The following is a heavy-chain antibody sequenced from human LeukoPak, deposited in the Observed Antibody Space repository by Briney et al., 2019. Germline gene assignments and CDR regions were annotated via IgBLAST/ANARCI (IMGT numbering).Heavy chain of an antibody. CDR1: GFTFSSYS. V-gene: IGHV3-48*01. Sequence: PWGSLSLSCAASGFTFSSYSMNWVRQAPGQGLERVSYISSSSSTIYYADSVKGRFTISRDNAKNSLYLQMNSLRAEDTAVYYCARPPYSSGSDYWGQGTLVTVSS. D-gene: IGHD6-19*01. J-gene: IGHJ4*02. CDR3: ARPPYSSGSDY. CDR2: ISSSSSTI.